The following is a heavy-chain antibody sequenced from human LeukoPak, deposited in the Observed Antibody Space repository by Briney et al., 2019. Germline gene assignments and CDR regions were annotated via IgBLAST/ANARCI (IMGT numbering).Heavy chain of an antibody. V-gene: IGHV4-34*01. D-gene: IGHD3-22*01. CDR3: ARDLHRINYYDSSGYYESDY. Sequence: SETLSLTCAVYGGSFSGYYWSWIRQPPGKGLEWIGEINHSGSTNYNPSLKSRVTISVDTSKNQFSLNLSSVTAADTAVYYCARDLHRINYYDSSGYYESDYWGQGTLVTVSS. J-gene: IGHJ4*02. CDR2: INHSGST. CDR1: GGSFSGYY.